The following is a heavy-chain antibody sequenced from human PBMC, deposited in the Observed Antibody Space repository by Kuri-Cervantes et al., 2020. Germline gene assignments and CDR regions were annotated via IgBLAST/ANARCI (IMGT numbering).Heavy chain of an antibody. D-gene: IGHD3-10*01. Sequence: GESLKISCAASGLTFSNYWMSWVRQAPGKGLEWVSYISSSSSTIYYADSVKGRFTISRDNAKNSLYLQMNSLRDEDTAVYYCARALWFGESGYYYYGMDVWGQGTTVTVSS. CDR3: ARALWFGESGYYYYGMDV. CDR1: GLTFSNYW. CDR2: ISSSSSTI. J-gene: IGHJ6*02. V-gene: IGHV3-48*02.